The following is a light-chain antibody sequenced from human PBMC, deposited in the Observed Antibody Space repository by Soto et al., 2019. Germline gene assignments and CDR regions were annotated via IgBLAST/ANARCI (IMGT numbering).Light chain of an antibody. V-gene: IGKV1-5*01. J-gene: IGKJ1*01. CDR1: QSISTW. Sequence: DIHMTQSPSTLSASVGDRVTITCRASQSISTWLAWYQQKPGKAPKVLIYDASSLESGVPSRFSGSGSGTKFTLTISSLQPDDFATYYCQQYKSDWTFGQGTRVDIK. CDR2: DAS. CDR3: QQYKSDWT.